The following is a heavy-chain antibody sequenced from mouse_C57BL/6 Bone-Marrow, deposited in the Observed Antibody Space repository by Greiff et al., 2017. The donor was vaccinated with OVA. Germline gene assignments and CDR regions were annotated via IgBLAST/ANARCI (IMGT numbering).Heavy chain of an antibody. Sequence: EVKLMESGGGLVQPKGSLKLSCAASGFTFNTYAMHWVRQAPGKGLEWVARLRSKSSNYATYYADSVKDRFTISRDDLQSMLYLQMNILKTEDTAMYYCVRCQFYYYGLDDFDYWGQGTTLTVSS. CDR3: VRCQFYYYGLDDFDY. D-gene: IGHD1-1*01. V-gene: IGHV10-3*01. CDR1: GFTFNTYA. CDR2: LRSKSSNYAT. J-gene: IGHJ2*01.